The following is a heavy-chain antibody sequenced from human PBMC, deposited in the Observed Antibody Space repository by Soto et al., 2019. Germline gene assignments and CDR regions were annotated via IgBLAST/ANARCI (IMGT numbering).Heavy chain of an antibody. D-gene: IGHD3-9*01. CDR2: ISWNSGSI. CDR1: GFTFDDYA. J-gene: IGHJ4*02. V-gene: IGHV3-9*01. CDR3: AKDPGTRYDILTGYYPGAFDY. Sequence: GGSLRLSCAASGFTFDDYAMHWVRQAPGKGLEWVSGISWNSGSIGYADSVKGRFTISRDNAKNSLHLQMNSLRAEDTALYYCAKDPGTRYDILTGYYPGAFDYWGQGTLVTVSS.